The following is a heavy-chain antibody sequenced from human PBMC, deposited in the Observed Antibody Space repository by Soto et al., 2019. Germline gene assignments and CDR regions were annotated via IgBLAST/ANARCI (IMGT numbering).Heavy chain of an antibody. D-gene: IGHD3-3*02. Sequence: GASVKVSCKACGDTFTSNDINWVRQATGQGLEWMGWMNPNSGNTGYAQKFQGRVTMTRNTSISTAYMELSSLRSEDTAVYYCARGHLSDAFDIWGQGTMVTVSS. CDR2: MNPNSGNT. J-gene: IGHJ3*02. CDR3: ARGHLSDAFDI. CDR1: GDTFTSND. V-gene: IGHV1-8*01.